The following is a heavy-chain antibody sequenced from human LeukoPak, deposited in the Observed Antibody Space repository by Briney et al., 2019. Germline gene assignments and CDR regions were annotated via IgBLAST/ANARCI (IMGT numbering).Heavy chain of an antibody. D-gene: IGHD5-18*01. V-gene: IGHV3-48*01. J-gene: IGHJ5*02. CDR3: ARGRVLYSYGSRNWFDP. Sequence: GGSLRLSCAASGFTFSSYSMNWVRQAPGKGLEWVSYISSSSSTIYYADSVKGRFTISRDNAKNSLYLQMNSLRAEDTALYYCARGRVLYSYGSRNWFDPWGQGTLVTVSS. CDR2: ISSSSSTI. CDR1: GFTFSSYS.